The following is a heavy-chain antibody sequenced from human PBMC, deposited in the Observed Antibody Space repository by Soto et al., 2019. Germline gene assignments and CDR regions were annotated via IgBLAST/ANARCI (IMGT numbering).Heavy chain of an antibody. D-gene: IGHD6-13*01. J-gene: IGHJ2*01. CDR2: IIPIFGTT. CDR1: GGTFSSYA. CDR3: ARATSQSNLGIAAAGYWYFDL. Sequence: QVQLVQSGAEVKKPGSSVKVSCKASGGTFSSYAITWVRQAPGQGLEWMGGIIPIFGTTNYAQKFQGRVTIIADESTSTAYMKLSSLRSEDTAVYFCARATSQSNLGIAAAGYWYFDLWGRGTLVTVSS. V-gene: IGHV1-69*01.